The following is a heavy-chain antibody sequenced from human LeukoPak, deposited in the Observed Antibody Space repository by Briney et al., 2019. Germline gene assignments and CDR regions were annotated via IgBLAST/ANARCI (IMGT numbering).Heavy chain of an antibody. Sequence: SGTLSLTCAVSGGSISSSSYYWGWIRQPPGKGLEWIGSIYYSGSTYYNPSLKSRVTISVDTSKNQFSLKLSSVTAADTAVYYCARWYCSGGSCYFDYWGQGTLVTVSS. D-gene: IGHD2-15*01. CDR1: GGSISSSSYY. CDR2: IYYSGST. V-gene: IGHV4-39*01. CDR3: ARWYCSGGSCYFDY. J-gene: IGHJ4*02.